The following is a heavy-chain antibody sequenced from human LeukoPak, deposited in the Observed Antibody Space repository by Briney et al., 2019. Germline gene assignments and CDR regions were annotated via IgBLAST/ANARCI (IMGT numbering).Heavy chain of an antibody. CDR3: AKDPDTTIFGVVIDFDL. CDR1: GFTFSSYA. D-gene: IGHD3-3*01. V-gene: IGHV3-23*01. CDR2: ISGSGGST. Sequence: GGSLRLSCAASGFTFSSYAMSWVRQAPGKGLEWVSAISGSGGSTYYADSVKGRFTISRDNSKNTLYLQMNSLRAEDTAVYYCAKDPDTTIFGVVIDFDLWGRGTLVTVSS. J-gene: IGHJ2*01.